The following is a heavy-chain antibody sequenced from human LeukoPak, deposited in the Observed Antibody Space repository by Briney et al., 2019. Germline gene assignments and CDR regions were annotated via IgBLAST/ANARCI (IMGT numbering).Heavy chain of an antibody. D-gene: IGHD5-12*01. Sequence: GRSLRLSCAASGFTFSSYAMHWVRQAPGKGLEWVAVISYDGSNKYYADSVKGRFTISRDNSKNTLYLQMNSLRAEDTAVYYCARGGRGVIVATVIDYWGQGTLVTVSS. V-gene: IGHV3-30*04. CDR2: ISYDGSNK. CDR3: ARGGRGVIVATVIDY. J-gene: IGHJ4*02. CDR1: GFTFSSYA.